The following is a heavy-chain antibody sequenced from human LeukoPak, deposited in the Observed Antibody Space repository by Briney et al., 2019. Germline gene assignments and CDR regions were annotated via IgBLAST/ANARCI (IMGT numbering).Heavy chain of an antibody. CDR2: IYPGDSDT. J-gene: IGHJ1*01. V-gene: IGHV5-51*01. Sequence: GESLKISCKGSGYSFTSYWIGWVRQVPGKGLEWMGIIYPGDSDTRYSPSFQGQVIISADKSISTAYLQWSSLKASDTAMYYCARTYYYGSGSFEYFQHWGQGTLVTVSS. CDR3: ARTYYYGSGSFEYFQH. CDR1: GYSFTSYW. D-gene: IGHD3-10*01.